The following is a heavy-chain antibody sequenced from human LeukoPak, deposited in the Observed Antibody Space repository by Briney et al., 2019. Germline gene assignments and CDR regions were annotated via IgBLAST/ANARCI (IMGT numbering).Heavy chain of an antibody. CDR3: AKEGRGGFDI. V-gene: IGHV3-30*02. CDR1: GFTFSRSG. D-gene: IGHD3-16*01. Sequence: GGSLRLSCAASGFTFSRSGMHWVRQAPGEGQEWVTFIGYDGSKIYYADSVKGRFTISRDNSKNTLYLQMNSLRAEDTAVYYCAKEGRGGFDIWGQGTMVTVSS. J-gene: IGHJ3*02. CDR2: IGYDGSKI.